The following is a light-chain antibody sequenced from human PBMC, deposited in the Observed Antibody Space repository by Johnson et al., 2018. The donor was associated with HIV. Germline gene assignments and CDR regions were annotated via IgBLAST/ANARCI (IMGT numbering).Light chain of an antibody. J-gene: IGLJ1*01. CDR2: DNN. CDR3: GTWDSSLRAGF. CDR1: SSNIGNNY. V-gene: IGLV1-51*01. Sequence: QSVLTQSPSVSAAPGQKVTISCSGSSSNIGNNYVSWYQQLPGTAPKLLIYDNNKRPSGIPDRFSGSKSDTSATLGITGLQTGDEADYYFGTWDSSLRAGFFGTGTKVTVL.